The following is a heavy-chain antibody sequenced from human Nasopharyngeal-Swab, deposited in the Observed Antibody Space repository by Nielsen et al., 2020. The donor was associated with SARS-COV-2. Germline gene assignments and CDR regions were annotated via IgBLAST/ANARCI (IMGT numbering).Heavy chain of an antibody. CDR1: GGSISSYY. Sequence: SETLSLTCTVSGGSISSYYWSWIRQPPGKGLEWIGYIYYSGSTYYNPSLKSRVTISVDTSKNQFSLKLSSVTAADTAVYYCARDVGQTYYYGSGSYYTGYYYYYGMDVWGQGTTVTVSS. V-gene: IGHV4-30-4*01. D-gene: IGHD3-10*01. CDR2: IYYSGST. CDR3: ARDVGQTYYYGSGSYYTGYYYYYGMDV. J-gene: IGHJ6*02.